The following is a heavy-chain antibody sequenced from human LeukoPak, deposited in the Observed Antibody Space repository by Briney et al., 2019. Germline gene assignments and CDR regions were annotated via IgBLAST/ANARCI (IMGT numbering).Heavy chain of an antibody. V-gene: IGHV4-4*07. CDR2: IYTTGST. CDR1: GGSISSDY. D-gene: IGHD3-10*01. Sequence: SETLSLTCTVSGGSISSDYWSWIRQPAGKGLEWIGRIYTTGSTNYSPSLKSRVTMSVDTSKNQFVLKMSSVTAADTAVYYCARDVKSRRRQWFGELSVYYYYYMDVWGKGTTVTISS. CDR3: ARDVKSRRRQWFGELSVYYYYYMDV. J-gene: IGHJ6*03.